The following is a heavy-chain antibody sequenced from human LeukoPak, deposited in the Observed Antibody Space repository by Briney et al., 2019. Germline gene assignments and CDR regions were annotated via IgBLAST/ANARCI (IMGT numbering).Heavy chain of an antibody. CDR2: INPIGGST. V-gene: IGHV1-46*01. D-gene: IGHD2-15*01. J-gene: IGHJ4*02. CDR1: GYTFTSYY. Sequence: ASVKVSCKASGYTFTSYYMHWVRQAPGQGLEWMGIINPIGGSTSYAQKFQGRVTMTRDTSTSTVYMELSSLRSEDTAVYYCAREPSGYCSGGSCVDFDYWGQGTLVTVSS. CDR3: AREPSGYCSGGSCVDFDY.